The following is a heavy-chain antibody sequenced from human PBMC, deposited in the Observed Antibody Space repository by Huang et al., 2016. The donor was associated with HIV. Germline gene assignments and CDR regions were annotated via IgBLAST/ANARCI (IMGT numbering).Heavy chain of an antibody. V-gene: IGHV3-15*02. CDR1: GFDLMWAY. Sequence: EVRLVESGGSSVEPGGSLTLACSTSGFDLMWAYMSWVRQAPGKGLEWVGRMKRHWDGATTNCADSVKGRFYITRHDSVNLIKLHMNSLRLDDSGVYFCTWNDVGDHWGQGTLVTVSS. CDR3: TWNDVGDH. J-gene: IGHJ4*02. D-gene: IGHD1-1*01. CDR2: MKRHWDGATT.